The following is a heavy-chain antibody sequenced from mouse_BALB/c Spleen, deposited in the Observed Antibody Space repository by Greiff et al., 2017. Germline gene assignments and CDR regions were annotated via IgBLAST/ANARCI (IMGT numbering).Heavy chain of an antibody. V-gene: IGHV2-2*02. CDR1: GFSLTSYG. CDR3: ARSIYDYAAWFAY. CDR2: IWSGGST. Sequence: VQLQQSGPGLVQPSQSLSITCTVSGFSLTSYGVHWVRQSPGKGLEWLGVIWSGGSTDYNAAFISRLSISKDNSKSQVFFKMNSLQANDTAIYYCARSIYDYAAWFAYWGQGTLVTVSA. D-gene: IGHD2-4*01. J-gene: IGHJ3*01.